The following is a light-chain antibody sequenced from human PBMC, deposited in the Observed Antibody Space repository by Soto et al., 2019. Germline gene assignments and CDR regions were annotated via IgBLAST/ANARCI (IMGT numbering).Light chain of an antibody. Sequence: EIVLTQSPGTLSLSPGERATLSCRASQSVNSDYLAWYQQKPGQAPRLLIYGASNRATGIPDRFSGSGSGTDFTLTISRLEPEDFAVYYCQQYGSSLSITFGQGTRLEIK. CDR2: GAS. J-gene: IGKJ5*01. V-gene: IGKV3-20*01. CDR3: QQYGSSLSIT. CDR1: QSVNSDY.